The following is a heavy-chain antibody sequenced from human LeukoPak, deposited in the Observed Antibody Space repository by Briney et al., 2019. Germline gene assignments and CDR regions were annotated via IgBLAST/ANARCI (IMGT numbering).Heavy chain of an antibody. CDR2: IYYSGST. CDR3: ARHSHVGYQLLYRANYNWFDP. CDR1: GGSISSSSYY. D-gene: IGHD2-2*02. V-gene: IGHV4-39*07. Sequence: PSETLSLTCTVSGGSISSSSYYWGWIRQPPGKGLEWIGSIYYSGSTYYNPSLMSRVTISVDTSKNQFSLKLSSVTAADAAVYYCARHSHVGYQLLYRANYNWFDPWGQGTLVTVSS. J-gene: IGHJ5*02.